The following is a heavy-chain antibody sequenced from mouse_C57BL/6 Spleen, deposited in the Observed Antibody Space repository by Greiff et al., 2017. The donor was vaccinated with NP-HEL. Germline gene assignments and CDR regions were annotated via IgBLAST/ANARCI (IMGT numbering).Heavy chain of an antibody. CDR2: IYPGSGST. V-gene: IGHV1-55*01. Sequence: VKLQQPGAELVKPGASVKMSCKASGYTFTSYWITWVKQRPGQGLEWIGDIYPGSGSTNYNEKFKSKATLTVDTSSSTAYMQLSSLTSEDSAVYYCARRGVTTGYFDVWGTGTTVTVSS. J-gene: IGHJ1*03. D-gene: IGHD2-2*01. CDR3: ARRGVTTGYFDV. CDR1: GYTFTSYW.